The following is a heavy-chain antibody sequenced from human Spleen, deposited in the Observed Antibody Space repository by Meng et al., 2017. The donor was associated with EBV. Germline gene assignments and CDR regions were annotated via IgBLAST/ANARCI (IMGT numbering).Heavy chain of an antibody. J-gene: IGHJ4*02. V-gene: IGHV4-34*01. Sequence: HQQQWGEVILKPPETLSPTCAVYGGSFSGSYWSWIRQPPGKGLEWIGEINHGGSTNYNPSLKSRVTISGDTSKNQFSLKLSSVTAADTAVYYCARSSRGRNSSWYDYWGPGTLVTVSS. CDR1: GGSFSGSY. CDR2: INHGGST. CDR3: ARSSRGRNSSWYDY. D-gene: IGHD6-13*01.